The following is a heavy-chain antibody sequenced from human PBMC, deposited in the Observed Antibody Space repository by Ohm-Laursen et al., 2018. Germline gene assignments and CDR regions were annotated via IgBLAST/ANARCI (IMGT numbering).Heavy chain of an antibody. CDR2: ISGTGAGS. Sequence: SLRLSCSASGFTFSNYAIRWVRQAPGKGLEWVAAISGTGAGSYYADSVKGRFTISRDNAKNSLYLQMNSLRAEDTAVYHCARDPVRGLTDYWGQGTLVTVSS. CDR3: ARDPVRGLTDY. CDR1: GFTFSNYA. J-gene: IGHJ4*02. D-gene: IGHD3-16*01. V-gene: IGHV3-23*01.